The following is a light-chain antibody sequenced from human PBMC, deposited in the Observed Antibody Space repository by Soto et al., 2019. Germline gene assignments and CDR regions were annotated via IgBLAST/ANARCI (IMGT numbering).Light chain of an antibody. CDR3: SSYTSSSTLYYD. V-gene: IGLV2-14*01. CDR1: SSDVDGYNY. Sequence: QSALAQPPSVSLSPGPSITMSCSGSSSDVDGYNYVSWYQQHPGKAPKLMIYDVSNGPSGVSNRFSGSKSGNTASRTISGLQAEDEADYYCSSYTSSSTLYYDFGTETQVTVL. CDR2: DVS. J-gene: IGLJ1*01.